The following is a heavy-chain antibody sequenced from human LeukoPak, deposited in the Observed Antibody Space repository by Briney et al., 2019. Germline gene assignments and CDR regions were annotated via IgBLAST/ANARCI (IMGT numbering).Heavy chain of an antibody. CDR3: ATGTTLPGFDY. J-gene: IGHJ4*02. CDR1: GFTFSSYG. D-gene: IGHD1-7*01. Sequence: GGSLRLSCAASGFTFSSYGMHWVRQAPGKGLEWVAFIRYGGSNKYCADSVKGRFTISRDNSKNTLYLQMNSLRAEDTAVYYCATGTTLPGFDYWGQGTLVTVSS. V-gene: IGHV3-30*02. CDR2: IRYGGSNK.